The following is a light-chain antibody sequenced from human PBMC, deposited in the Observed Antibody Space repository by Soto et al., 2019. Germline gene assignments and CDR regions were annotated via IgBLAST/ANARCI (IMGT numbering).Light chain of an antibody. J-gene: IGLJ3*02. V-gene: IGLV2-23*01. Sequence: QSALTQPASVSGSPGQSITISCTATSSDVGSYNLVSWYQHHPGKAPKLMIYEGSKRPSGVSDRFSGSKSGNTASLTISGLQAEDEADYYCCSYTGSLWLFGGGTKLTVL. CDR1: SSDVGSYNL. CDR3: CSYTGSLWL. CDR2: EGS.